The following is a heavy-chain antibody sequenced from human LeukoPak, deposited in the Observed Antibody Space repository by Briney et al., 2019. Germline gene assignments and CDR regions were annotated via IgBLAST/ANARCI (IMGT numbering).Heavy chain of an antibody. CDR2: IYPGDSDA. CDR1: GHSFTNYW. Sequence: GESLKISCKGSGHSFTNYWIAWVRQMPGKGLEWMGLIYPGDSDARYNPSLQGQVTISADKSLATTYLQWRSLKASDTAMYYCARRVLDGGLYYFDYWGQGTLVTVSS. D-gene: IGHD2-15*01. J-gene: IGHJ4*02. CDR3: ARRVLDGGLYYFDY. V-gene: IGHV5-51*01.